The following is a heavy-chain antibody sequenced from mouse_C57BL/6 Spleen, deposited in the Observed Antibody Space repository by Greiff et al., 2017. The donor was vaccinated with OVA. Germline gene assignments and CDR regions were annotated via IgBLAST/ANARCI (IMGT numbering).Heavy chain of an antibody. V-gene: IGHV5-16*01. CDR1: GFTFSDYY. CDR2: INYDGSST. Sequence: EVKLVESEGGLVQPGSSMKLSCTASGFTFSDYYMAWVRQVPEKGLEWVANINYDGSSTYYLDSLKSRFIISRDNAKNILYLQMSSLKSEDTATYYCARDQTNHWYFDVWGTGTTVTVSS. J-gene: IGHJ1*03. CDR3: ARDQTNHWYFDV. D-gene: IGHD1-3*01.